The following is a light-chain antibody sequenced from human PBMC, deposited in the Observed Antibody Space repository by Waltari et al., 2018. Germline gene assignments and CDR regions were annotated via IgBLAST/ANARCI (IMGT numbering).Light chain of an antibody. CDR2: DAS. V-gene: IGKV3-11*01. J-gene: IGKJ4*01. Sequence: EIVLTQSPATLSLSPGERATLPCRASQSVNRYLAWYQQKPGQAPRLLIYDASNRATGIPARFSGSGSGTDFTLTISSLEPEDFAVYYCQQRSSWLTFGGGTKVEIK. CDR1: QSVNRY. CDR3: QQRSSWLT.